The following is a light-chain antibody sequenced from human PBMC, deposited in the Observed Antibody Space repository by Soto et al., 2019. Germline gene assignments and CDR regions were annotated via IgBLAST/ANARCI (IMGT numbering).Light chain of an antibody. V-gene: IGKV3-20*01. CDR1: QNVGSRY. J-gene: IGKJ1*01. CDR2: GTS. CDR3: QQYGSSPRT. Sequence: EIVLTQSPGTLSLSPWERATLSCRASQNVGSRYLAWYQQKPGQAPRLLIYGTSNRATGIPDRFSGSGSGTDFSLTISSLEPGDLAVYYCQQYGSSPRTFGQGTKVDIK.